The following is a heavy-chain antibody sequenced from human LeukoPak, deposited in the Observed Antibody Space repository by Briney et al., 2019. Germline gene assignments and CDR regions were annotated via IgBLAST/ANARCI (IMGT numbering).Heavy chain of an antibody. J-gene: IGHJ6*02. CDR3: ARVCSGGSCYSYYYGMDV. CDR2: MNPNSGNT. Sequence: ASVKVSCKASGYTFTSYAINWVRQAPGQGLEWMGWMNPNSGNTGYAQKFQGRVTMTRNTSISTAYMELSSLRSEDTAVYYCARVCSGGSCYSYYYGMDVWGQGTTVTVSS. D-gene: IGHD2-15*01. V-gene: IGHV1-8*02. CDR1: GYTFTSYA.